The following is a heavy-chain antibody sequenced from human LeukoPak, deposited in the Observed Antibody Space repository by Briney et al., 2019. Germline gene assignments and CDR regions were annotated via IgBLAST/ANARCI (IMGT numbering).Heavy chain of an antibody. CDR1: GYTFTCYY. J-gene: IGHJ6*03. D-gene: IGHD3-3*01. CDR3: ARAPHYVLRFLVWLPQADYYYYYMDV. Sequence: ASVKVSCKASGYTFTCYYMHWVRQAPGQGLEWMGWINPNSGGTNYAQKFQGRVTMTRDTSISTAYMELSRLRSDDTAVYYCARAPHYVLRFLVWLPQADYYYYYMDVWGKGTTVTVSS. CDR2: INPNSGGT. V-gene: IGHV1-2*02.